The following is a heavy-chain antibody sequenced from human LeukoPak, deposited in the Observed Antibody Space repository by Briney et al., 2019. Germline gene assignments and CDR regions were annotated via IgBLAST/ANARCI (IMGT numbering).Heavy chain of an antibody. CDR3: ARLLPMVREVSYGMDV. J-gene: IGHJ6*04. D-gene: IGHD3-10*01. CDR2: IYPGDSDT. CDR1: GYSFTSYW. V-gene: IGHV5-51*01. Sequence: GESLKISCKGSGYSFTSYWIGWVRQMPGKGLEWMGIIYPGDSDTRYSPSFQGQVTISADKSISTAYLQWSSLKASDTAMYYCARLLPMVREVSYGMDVWGKGTTVTVSS.